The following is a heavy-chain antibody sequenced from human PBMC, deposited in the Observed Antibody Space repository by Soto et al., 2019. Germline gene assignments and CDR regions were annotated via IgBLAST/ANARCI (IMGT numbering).Heavy chain of an antibody. D-gene: IGHD1-1*01. Sequence: GGSLRLSCETSGFIFIDAWMSWVRQAPGKGLEWVGRIRSKTDGATTDYAALVKGRFTISRDDSKNLLYLQMNSLQTEDTAVNSCTTDRLTGSSSRFVFHIGGKGTMVTVPS. CDR1: GFIFIDAW. J-gene: IGHJ3*01. CDR3: TTDRLTGSSSRFVFHI. CDR2: IRSKTDGATT. V-gene: IGHV3-15*01.